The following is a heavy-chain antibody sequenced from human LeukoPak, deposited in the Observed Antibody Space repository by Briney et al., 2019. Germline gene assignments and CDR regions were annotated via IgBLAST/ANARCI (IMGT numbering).Heavy chain of an antibody. V-gene: IGHV3-21*01. J-gene: IGHJ4*02. CDR1: GFTFDTYN. CDR3: ARDLDGSGSAFDY. D-gene: IGHD3-10*01. Sequence: PGGSLRLSCAASGFTFDTYNFNWVRQAPGKGLEWVASIRSYSSYIHYADSVKGRFTISRDNAKNSLYLQMNRLRAEDTAVYYCARDLDGSGSAFDYWGQGTLVTVSS. CDR2: IRSYSSYI.